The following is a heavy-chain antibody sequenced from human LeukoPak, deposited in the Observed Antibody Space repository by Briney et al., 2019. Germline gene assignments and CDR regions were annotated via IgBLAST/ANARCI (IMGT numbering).Heavy chain of an antibody. CDR3: ARVMRYCSSTSCPLNWFDP. V-gene: IGHV4-59*01. D-gene: IGHD2-2*01. CDR1: GGSTSSYY. CDR2: IYYSGST. Sequence: PSETLSLTCTVSGGSTSSYYWSWIRQPPGKGLEWIGYIYYSGSTNYNPSLKSRVTISVDTSKNQFSLKLSSVTAADTAVYYCARVMRYCSSTSCPLNWFDPWGQGTLVTVSS. J-gene: IGHJ5*02.